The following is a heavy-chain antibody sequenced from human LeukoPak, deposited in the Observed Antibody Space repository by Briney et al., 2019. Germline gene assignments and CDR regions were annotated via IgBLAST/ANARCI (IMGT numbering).Heavy chain of an antibody. CDR1: GFTFRTYA. V-gene: IGHV3-21*01. J-gene: IGHJ5*02. CDR3: AKDPLSYHDSTCYYQSRFDP. Sequence: GGSLRLSCTDSGFTFRTYAMNWVRQAPGKGLEWVSSISSSSRYISYADSVKGRFTISRDNAENSVYLEMNSLRAEDTAVYYCAKDPLSYHDSTCYYQSRFDPWGQGTLVTVSS. CDR2: ISSSSRYI. D-gene: IGHD3-22*01.